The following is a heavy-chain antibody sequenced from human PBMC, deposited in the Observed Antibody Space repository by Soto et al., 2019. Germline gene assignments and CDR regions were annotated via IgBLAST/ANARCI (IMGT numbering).Heavy chain of an antibody. Sequence: GGSLRLSCAASGFTFSSYSMNWVRQAPGKGLEWVSYISSSSSTIYYAGSVKGRFTISRDNAKNSLYLQMNSLRAEDTAVYYCAVVAGTTVTWEGDWNYGTGDYWGQGTLVTVSS. D-gene: IGHD4-4*01. CDR2: ISSSSSTI. CDR1: GFTFSSYS. J-gene: IGHJ4*02. CDR3: AVVAGTTVTWEGDWNYGTGDY. V-gene: IGHV3-48*01.